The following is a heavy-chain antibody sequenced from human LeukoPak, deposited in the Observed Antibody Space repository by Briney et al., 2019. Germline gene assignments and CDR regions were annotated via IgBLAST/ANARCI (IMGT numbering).Heavy chain of an antibody. Sequence: ASVKVSCKASGYTFTGCYMHWVRQAPGQGLEWMGWINPNSGGTNYAQKFQGRVTMTRDTSISTAYMELSRLRSDDTAVYYCARDLTGTTSWDPDYWGQGTLVTVSS. CDR2: INPNSGGT. D-gene: IGHD1-7*01. V-gene: IGHV1-2*02. J-gene: IGHJ4*02. CDR1: GYTFTGCY. CDR3: ARDLTGTTSWDPDY.